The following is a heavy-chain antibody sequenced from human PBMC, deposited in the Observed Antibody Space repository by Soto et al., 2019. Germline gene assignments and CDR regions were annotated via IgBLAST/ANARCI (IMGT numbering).Heavy chain of an antibody. Sequence: GGSQTLLSEPSGFTFCNAWMSSIRYAPGKGLEWVGRIKSKTDGGTTDYAAPVKGRFTISRDDSKNTLYLQMNSLKTEDTAVYYCTTDPSPYYDFWSGYYIDYWGQGTLVTVSS. D-gene: IGHD3-3*01. V-gene: IGHV3-15*01. CDR3: TTDPSPYYDFWSGYYIDY. CDR1: GFTFCNAW. CDR2: IKSKTDGGTT. J-gene: IGHJ4*02.